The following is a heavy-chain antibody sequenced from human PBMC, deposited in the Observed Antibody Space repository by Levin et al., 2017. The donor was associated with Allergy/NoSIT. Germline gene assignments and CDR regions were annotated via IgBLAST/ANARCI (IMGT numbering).Heavy chain of an antibody. Sequence: ASVKVSCKASGYTFTSYGISWVRQAPGQGLEWMGWISAYNGNTNYAQKLQGRVTMTTDTSTSTAYMELRSLRSDDPAVYYCARDSQWLVRGDYYGMDVWGQGTTVTVSS. D-gene: IGHD6-19*01. V-gene: IGHV1-18*01. CDR2: ISAYNGNT. J-gene: IGHJ6*02. CDR3: ARDSQWLVRGDYYGMDV. CDR1: GYTFTSYG.